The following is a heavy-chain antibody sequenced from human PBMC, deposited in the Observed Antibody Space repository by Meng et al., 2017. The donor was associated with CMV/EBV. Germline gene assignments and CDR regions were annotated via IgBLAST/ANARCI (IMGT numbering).Heavy chain of an antibody. CDR3: ARYSGSYYSY. CDR1: GGSISISIYY. CDR2: IYYSGST. V-gene: IGHV4-39*01. J-gene: IGHJ4*02. D-gene: IGHD1-26*01. Sequence: QLQLQESGPGLVKPSETLYLTCTVSGGSISISIYYWGWIRQPPGKGLEWIGSIYYSGSTYYNPSLKSRVTISVDTSKNQFSLKLSSVTAADTAVYYCARYSGSYYSYWGQGTLVTVSS.